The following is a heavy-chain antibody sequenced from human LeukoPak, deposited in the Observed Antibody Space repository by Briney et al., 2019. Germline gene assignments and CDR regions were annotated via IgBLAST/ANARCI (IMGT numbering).Heavy chain of an antibody. CDR2: ISSSSSTI. V-gene: IGHV3-48*01. J-gene: IGHJ4*02. Sequence: GGSLRLSCAASGFTFSSYSMNWVRQAPGKGLQWVSYISSSSSTIYNADSVKGRFTISRDNAKNSLYLQMNSLRAEDTAVYYCTRDDPYSSFDYWGQGTLVIVSS. D-gene: IGHD4-11*01. CDR1: GFTFSSYS. CDR3: TRDDPYSSFDY.